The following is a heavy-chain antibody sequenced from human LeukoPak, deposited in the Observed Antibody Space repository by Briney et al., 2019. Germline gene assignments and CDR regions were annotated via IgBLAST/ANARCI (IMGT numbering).Heavy chain of an antibody. Sequence: ASVKVSCEASGYTFTGYYMHWVRQDLRQGLQWMGWINPNSGGTDYAQKFQGRVTMTRDTSIRTVYMELSSLRSDDTAVYYCARADSVPAGDYHYWYMDVWGKGTTVTVSS. CDR3: ARADSVPAGDYHYWYMDV. D-gene: IGHD2-2*01. J-gene: IGHJ6*03. CDR1: GYTFTGYY. V-gene: IGHV1-2*02. CDR2: INPNSGGT.